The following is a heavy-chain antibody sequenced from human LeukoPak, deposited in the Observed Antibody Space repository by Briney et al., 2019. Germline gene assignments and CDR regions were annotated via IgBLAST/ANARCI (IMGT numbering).Heavy chain of an antibody. CDR2: IYHTGTT. CDR1: GYSISSGYY. CDR3: AAWGVDYGGNFDYSDY. Sequence: SETLSLTCTVSGYSISSGYYWGWIRQPPGKGLEWIGSIYHTGTTNYNPSLKSRLTISVDQSRNQFSLRLSSVTAADTGTYYCAAWGVDYGGNFDYSDYWGQGTLVTVSS. D-gene: IGHD4-23*01. V-gene: IGHV4-38-2*02. J-gene: IGHJ4*02.